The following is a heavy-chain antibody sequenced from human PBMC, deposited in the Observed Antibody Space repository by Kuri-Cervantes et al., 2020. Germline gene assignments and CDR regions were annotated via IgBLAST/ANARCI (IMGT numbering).Heavy chain of an antibody. CDR1: RFSLSSYA. J-gene: IGHJ4*02. D-gene: IGHD3-10*01. Sequence: GGSLRLSCAASRFSLSSYAMHWVRQAPGKGLEWVAVISYDGSNKYYADSVKGRFTISRDNSKNTLYLQMNSLRAEDTAVYYCARDRGLLWFRELWYWGQGTLVTVSS. V-gene: IGHV3-30*01. CDR3: ARDRGLLWFRELWY. CDR2: ISYDGSNK.